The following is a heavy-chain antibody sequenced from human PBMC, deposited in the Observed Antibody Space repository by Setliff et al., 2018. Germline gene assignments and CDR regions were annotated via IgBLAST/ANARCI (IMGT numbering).Heavy chain of an antibody. V-gene: IGHV3-7*01. CDR3: ARDPIGPFLCNMDG. CDR2: INQDGSGK. J-gene: IGHJ6*03. Sequence: PGGSLRLSCAASGFTFSSFWMSWVRQAPGKGLEWVANINQDGSGKYYADSVKGRFTISRDNSRNTLYLQMNSLRGEDTAVYYCARDPIGPFLCNMDGWGKGTTVTVSS. CDR1: GFTFSSFW. D-gene: IGHD3-16*01.